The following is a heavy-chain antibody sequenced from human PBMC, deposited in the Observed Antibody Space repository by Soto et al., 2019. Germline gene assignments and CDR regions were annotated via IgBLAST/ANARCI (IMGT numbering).Heavy chain of an antibody. CDR3: AGLWFGELSDYYYYGMDV. Sequence: GASMKVSCKASGGTFRNYAISWVRQAPGQGLEWMGGISPIFGTPNYSQNFQGRVTITADESTSTAYMELNSPRSEDTAVYYCAGLWFGELSDYYYYGMDVWGQGTTVTVSS. CDR1: GGTFRNYA. D-gene: IGHD3-10*01. V-gene: IGHV1-69*13. CDR2: ISPIFGTP. J-gene: IGHJ6*02.